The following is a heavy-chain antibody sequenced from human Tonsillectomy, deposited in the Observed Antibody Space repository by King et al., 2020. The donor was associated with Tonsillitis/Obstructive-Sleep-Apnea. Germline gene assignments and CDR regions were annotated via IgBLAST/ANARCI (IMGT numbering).Heavy chain of an antibody. CDR1: GGTFSSYA. CDR3: ARVPYYYYYYMDV. V-gene: IGHV1-69*01. Sequence: VQLVESGAEVKKPGSSVTVACTASGGTFSSYAISWVRQAPGHGLEWMGGIIPIFGTANYAQKFQGRVTITADESTSTAYMELSSLSSEDTAVFYCARVPYYYYYYMDVWGKGTTVTVSS. J-gene: IGHJ6*03. CDR2: IIPIFGTA.